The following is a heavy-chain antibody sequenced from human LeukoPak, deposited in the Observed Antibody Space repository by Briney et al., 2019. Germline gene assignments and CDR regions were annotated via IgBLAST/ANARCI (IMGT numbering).Heavy chain of an antibody. D-gene: IGHD3-22*01. CDR1: GFSFSSSW. V-gene: IGHV3-7*01. Sequence: GGSLRLSCAASGFSFSSSWMSWVRQAPGKGLEWVANIKQDGSEKYYVDSVKGRFTISRDNAKNSLHLQMTSLRAEDTAVYYCARKTYYYDSGDYGWFDPWGQGTLVTVSS. J-gene: IGHJ5*02. CDR2: IKQDGSEK. CDR3: ARKTYYYDSGDYGWFDP.